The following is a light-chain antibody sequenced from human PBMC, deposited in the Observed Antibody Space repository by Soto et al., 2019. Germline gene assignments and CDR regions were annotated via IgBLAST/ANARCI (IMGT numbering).Light chain of an antibody. J-gene: IGLJ3*02. CDR2: EVR. CDR1: SSDVGAYNY. Sequence: QSALTQPASVSGSPGQSITISCTGTSSDVGAYNYVSWYQQHPGKAPKLVIYEVRNRPSGVSDRFSGSRSGNTASLTISGLQAEDESDYYCSSYTSSTPWVFGGGTKLTVL. V-gene: IGLV2-14*01. CDR3: SSYTSSTPWV.